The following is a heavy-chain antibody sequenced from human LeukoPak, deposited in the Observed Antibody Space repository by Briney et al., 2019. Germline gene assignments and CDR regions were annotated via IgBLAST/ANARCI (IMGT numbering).Heavy chain of an antibody. Sequence: GGSLRLFRAAAGFFFNDYYMSWIRQAPGKGLEWVAYVSGSGGTLYYADSVQGRFTISRHNVKKSLYLQMDNLRVDDTAVYYCARGVAKISWGQGTLVTVSS. D-gene: IGHD5-12*01. CDR1: GFFFNDYY. CDR3: ARGVAKIS. CDR2: VSGSGGTL. J-gene: IGHJ5*02. V-gene: IGHV3-11*01.